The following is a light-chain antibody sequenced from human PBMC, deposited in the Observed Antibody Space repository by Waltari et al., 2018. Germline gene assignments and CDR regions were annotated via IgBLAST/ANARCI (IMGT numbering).Light chain of an antibody. V-gene: IGKV1-39*01. CDR2: AAS. CDR1: QSFSGY. J-gene: IGKJ1*01. CDR3: QQTYSTSWT. Sequence: IQMTQSPSSLSASIGDRVTITCRSSQSFSGYLNWYQQKPGKAPNVLIYAASSLQSGVPPRFSGSGSWTVFTLTINGLQPEDFATYYCQQTYSTSWTFGQGTKVEVK.